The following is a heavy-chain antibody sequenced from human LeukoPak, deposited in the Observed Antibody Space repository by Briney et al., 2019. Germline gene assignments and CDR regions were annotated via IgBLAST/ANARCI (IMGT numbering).Heavy chain of an antibody. CDR1: GYTFTVYY. Sequence: ASVKVSCKASGYTFTVYYMHWVRHAPGQGLEWMGWINPNSGGTNYAQKFQGRVTMTRDTYISTAYMELSRLRSDDTAVYYCARESIVVVPAAIKYYYYGMDVWGQGTTVTVSS. CDR3: ARESIVVVPAAIKYYYYGMDV. CDR2: INPNSGGT. D-gene: IGHD2-2*02. V-gene: IGHV1-2*02. J-gene: IGHJ6*02.